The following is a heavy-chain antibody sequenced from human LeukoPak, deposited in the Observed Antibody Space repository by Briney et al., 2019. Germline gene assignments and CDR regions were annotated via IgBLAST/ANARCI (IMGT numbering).Heavy chain of an antibody. Sequence: GGSLRLSCAASGFTFSDYGMHWVRQAPGKGLEWVAVVSYDPSNQYYADSVKGRFTISRDSSKNTLYLQMNSLRPEDTAVYYCAKSLHSDNSGYHDYWGQGTLVTVSS. J-gene: IGHJ4*02. CDR2: VSYDPSNQ. D-gene: IGHD3-22*01. CDR1: GFTFSDYG. CDR3: AKSLHSDNSGYHDY. V-gene: IGHV3-30*18.